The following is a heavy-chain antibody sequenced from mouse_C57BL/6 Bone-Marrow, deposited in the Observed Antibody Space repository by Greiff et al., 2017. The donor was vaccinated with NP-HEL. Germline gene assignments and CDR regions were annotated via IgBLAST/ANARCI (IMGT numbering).Heavy chain of an antibody. J-gene: IGHJ4*01. Sequence: VKLQESGAELARPGASVKLSCKASGYTFTSYGISWVKQRTGQGLEWIGEIYPRSGNTYYNEKFKGKATLTADKSSSTAYMELRSLTSEDSAVYICARSELSCSMDYWGQGTSVTVSS. V-gene: IGHV1-81*01. CDR1: GYTFTSYG. CDR3: ARSELSCSMDY. CDR2: IYPRSGNT.